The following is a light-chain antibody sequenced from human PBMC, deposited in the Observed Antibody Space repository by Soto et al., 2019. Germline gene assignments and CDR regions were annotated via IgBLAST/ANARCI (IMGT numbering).Light chain of an antibody. Sequence: EIGFTHSPCTVSFSPGERATLSCRASQSVSSSYLAWYQQKPGHAPRLLIYGASSRATGIPDRFSGSGSGTDFTLTISRLEPEDFAVYYCKQYDRAAQTCGQGTKG. CDR1: QSVSSSY. CDR2: GAS. CDR3: KQYDRAAQT. J-gene: IGKJ1*01. V-gene: IGKV3-20*01.